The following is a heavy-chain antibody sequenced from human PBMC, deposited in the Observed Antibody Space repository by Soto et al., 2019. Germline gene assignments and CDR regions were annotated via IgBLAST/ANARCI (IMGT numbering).Heavy chain of an antibody. CDR1: GFTFGDYT. CDR3: TRDGVGGYGTY. Sequence: EVQLVESGGDLVQPGRSLRLSCITSGFTFGDYTMTWFRQTPGKGLEWVGLIRSNAEGGTTEYAASLRGRFNISKDDFRGVAYLQMYSLGAEDTALYYCTRDGVGGYGTYWGQEALVTVSS. V-gene: IGHV3-49*03. J-gene: IGHJ4*02. CDR2: IRSNAEGGTT. D-gene: IGHD3-22*01.